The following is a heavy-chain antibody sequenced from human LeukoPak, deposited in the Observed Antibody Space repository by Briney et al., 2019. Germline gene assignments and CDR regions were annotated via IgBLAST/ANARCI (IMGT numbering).Heavy chain of an antibody. CDR1: GGSISSGGYY. CDR3: ARWGGRSGSYYNVHTYFDY. Sequence: SETLSLTCTVSGGSISSGGYYWSWIRQHPGKGLEWIGYIYYSGSTYYNPSLKSRVTILVDTSKNQFSLKLSSVTAADTAVYYCARWGGRSGSYYNVHTYFDYWGQGTLVTVSS. V-gene: IGHV4-31*03. D-gene: IGHD3-10*01. J-gene: IGHJ4*02. CDR2: IYYSGST.